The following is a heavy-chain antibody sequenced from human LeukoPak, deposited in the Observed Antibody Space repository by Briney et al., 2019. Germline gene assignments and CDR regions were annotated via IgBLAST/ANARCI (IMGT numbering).Heavy chain of an antibody. CDR2: IYYSGST. CDR1: GGSISSSSYY. CDR3: AIGDSSGYYYHS. Sequence: ETLSLTCTVSGGSISSSSYYWGWIRQPPGKGLEWIGSIYYSGSTYYNPSLKSRVTISVDTSKNQFSLKLNSVTAADTAVYYCAIGDSSGYYYHSWGQGTLVTVSS. D-gene: IGHD3-22*01. V-gene: IGHV4-39*01. J-gene: IGHJ4*02.